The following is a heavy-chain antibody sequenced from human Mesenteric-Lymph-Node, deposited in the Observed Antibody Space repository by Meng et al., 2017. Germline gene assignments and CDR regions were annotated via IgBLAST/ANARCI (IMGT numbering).Heavy chain of an antibody. J-gene: IGHJ3*02. V-gene: IGHV3-48*04. CDR2: ISSSGITI. CDR1: GFSFISYS. CDR3: ARDYDASDAFDI. Sequence: GGSLRLSCAASGFSFISYSMNWVRQAPGKGLEWVSYISSSGITIYYGDSVKGRFTISRDNTKNSLYLQMNSLRAEDTAVYYCARDYDASDAFDIWGQGTMVTVSS. D-gene: IGHD3-16*01.